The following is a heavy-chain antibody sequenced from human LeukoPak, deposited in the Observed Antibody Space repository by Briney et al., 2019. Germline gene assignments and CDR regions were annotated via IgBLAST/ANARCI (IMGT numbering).Heavy chain of an antibody. D-gene: IGHD3-10*01. CDR2: ISYDGSNK. Sequence: PGRSLRLSCAASGFTFSSYGMHWVRQAPGKGLEWVAVISYDGSNKYYADSVKGRFTISRDNSKNTLYLQMNSLRAEDTAVYYCAKSGYGSGSYLKGDAFDIWGQGTTVTVSS. CDR3: AKSGYGSGSYLKGDAFDI. CDR1: GFTFSSYG. V-gene: IGHV3-30*18. J-gene: IGHJ3*02.